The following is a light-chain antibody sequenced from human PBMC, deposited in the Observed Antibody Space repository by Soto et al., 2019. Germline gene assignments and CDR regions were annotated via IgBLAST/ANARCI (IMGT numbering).Light chain of an antibody. CDR1: QSLLYSDGKTY. V-gene: IGKV2D-29*01. J-gene: IGKJ5*01. Sequence: DIGMTQTPLSLSVTPGQPASMSCKSSQSLLYSDGKTYLYWYLQRPGQPPQLLIYDVSNRFSGVPDRFSGSGSGTDFTLKISRVEAEDVGVYYCMQRTHVPITFGQGTRLEIK. CDR3: MQRTHVPIT. CDR2: DVS.